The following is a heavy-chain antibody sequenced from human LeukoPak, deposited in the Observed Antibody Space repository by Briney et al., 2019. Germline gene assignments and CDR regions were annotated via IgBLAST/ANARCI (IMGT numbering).Heavy chain of an antibody. D-gene: IGHD6-13*01. Sequence: ASVKVSCKASGYTFTSYYMHWVRQATGQGLEWMGWMNPNSGNTGYAQKFQGRVTITRNTSISTAYMELSSLRSEDTAVYYCARAGYSSSSWFYYYYYYMDVWGKGTTVTVSS. CDR3: ARAGYSSSSWFYYYYYYMDV. J-gene: IGHJ6*03. CDR1: GYTFTSYY. V-gene: IGHV1-8*03. CDR2: MNPNSGNT.